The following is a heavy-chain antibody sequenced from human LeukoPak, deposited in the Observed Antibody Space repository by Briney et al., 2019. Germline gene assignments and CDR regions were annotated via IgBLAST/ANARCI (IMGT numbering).Heavy chain of an antibody. CDR1: GGSMSPYH. CDR2: IYYSGST. D-gene: IGHD6-19*01. V-gene: IGHV4-59*08. CDR3: ARAVSGRFDY. Sequence: ETLSLTCTVSGGSMSPYHRGWIRQPPGKGLEWTGYIYYSGSTNYNPSLKSRVTISVDTSKNQFSLKLSSVTAADTAIYYCARAVSGRFDYWGQGTLVTVSS. J-gene: IGHJ4*02.